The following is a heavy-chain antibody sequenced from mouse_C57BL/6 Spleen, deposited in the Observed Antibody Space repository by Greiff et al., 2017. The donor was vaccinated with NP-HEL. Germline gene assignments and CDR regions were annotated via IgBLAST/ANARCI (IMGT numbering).Heavy chain of an antibody. CDR1: GFTFSSYG. D-gene: IGHD1-1*01. Sequence: EVKVVESGGDLVKPGGSLKLSCAASGFTFSSYGMSWVRQTPDKRLEWVATISSGGSYTYYPDSVKGRFTISRDNAKNTLYLQMSSLKSEDTAMYYCARQPYYYGSSPYAMDYWGQGTSVTVSS. J-gene: IGHJ4*01. CDR3: ARQPYYYGSSPYAMDY. CDR2: ISSGGSYT. V-gene: IGHV5-6*01.